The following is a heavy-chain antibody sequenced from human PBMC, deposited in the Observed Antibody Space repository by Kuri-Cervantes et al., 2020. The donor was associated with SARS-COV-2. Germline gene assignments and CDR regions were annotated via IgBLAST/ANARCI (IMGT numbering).Heavy chain of an antibody. V-gene: IGHV4-59*12. D-gene: IGHD2-2*01. CDR2: IYYSGST. J-gene: IGHJ5*02. Sequence: SETLSLTCTVSGGSISSYYWSWIRQPPGKGLEWIGYIYYSGSTNYNPSLKSRVTISVDTSKNQFSLKLSSVTAADTAVYYCARGGRYCSSTSCPVWFDPWGQGTLVTVSS. CDR1: GGSISSYY. CDR3: ARGGRYCSSTSCPVWFDP.